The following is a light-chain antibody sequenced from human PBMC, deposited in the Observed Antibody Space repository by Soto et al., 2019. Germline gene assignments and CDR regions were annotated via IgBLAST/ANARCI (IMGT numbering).Light chain of an antibody. Sequence: IKMTQYPFTLSAYVGDTVTDTCRVSQSVSVLLAWYQQKPGEAPNLLIYDASALPRGVPSRVSGSGSTTKFTLPLASLHPDDFATYYCQQYETFSGAFGPGTKVDIK. CDR2: DAS. CDR3: QQYETFSGA. V-gene: IGKV1-5*01. J-gene: IGKJ1*01. CDR1: QSVSVL.